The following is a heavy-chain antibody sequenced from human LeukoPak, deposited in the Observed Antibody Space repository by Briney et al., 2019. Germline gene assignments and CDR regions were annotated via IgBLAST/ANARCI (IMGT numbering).Heavy chain of an antibody. CDR3: ARAAPAVAGFEY. V-gene: IGHV3-30*02. D-gene: IGHD6-19*01. Sequence: GGSLRLSCAASGFTFSSYGMHWVRQAPGKGLEWVAFIRYDGSNKYYADSVKGRFTISRDNSKNTLYLQMNSLRAEDTAVYYCARAAPAVAGFEYWGQRTLFTVSS. J-gene: IGHJ4*02. CDR1: GFTFSSYG. CDR2: IRYDGSNK.